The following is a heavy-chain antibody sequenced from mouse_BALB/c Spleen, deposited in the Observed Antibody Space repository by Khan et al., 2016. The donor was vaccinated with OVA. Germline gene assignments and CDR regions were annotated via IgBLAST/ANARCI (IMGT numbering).Heavy chain of an antibody. CDR3: AGRYYDGHWYFDV. CDR2: ISYSGSA. J-gene: IGHJ1*01. Sequence: QLQESGPGLVKPSQSLSLTCTVSGYSITSDYAWNWIRQFPGNKLEWMGYISYSGSANYNPSLKSRISITRDTSENQFFLHLNSVTTEDSATYYCAGRYYDGHWYFDVWGAGTTVTVSS. V-gene: IGHV3-2*02. CDR1: GYSITSDYA. D-gene: IGHD1-1*01.